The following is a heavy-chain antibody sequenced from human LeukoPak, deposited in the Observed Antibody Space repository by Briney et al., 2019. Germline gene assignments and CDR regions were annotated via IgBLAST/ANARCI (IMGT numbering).Heavy chain of an antibody. V-gene: IGHV4-59*01. J-gene: IGHJ6*03. CDR2: IYYSGST. D-gene: IGHD1-7*01. Sequence: SETLSLTCTVSGGSISSYYWSWIRQPPGKGLEWIGYIYYSGSTNYNPSLKSRVTISVDTSKNQFSLKLSSVTAAGTAVYYCARVGTTTLAYYYYYMDVWGKGTTVTVSS. CDR1: GGSISSYY. CDR3: ARVGTTTLAYYYYYMDV.